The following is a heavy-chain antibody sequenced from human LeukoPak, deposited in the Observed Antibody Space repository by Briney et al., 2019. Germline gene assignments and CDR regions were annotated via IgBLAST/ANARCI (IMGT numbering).Heavy chain of an antibody. D-gene: IGHD3-10*01. CDR2: ISSSSSYI. Sequence: GGSLRLSCAASGFTFSSYSMNWVRQAPGKGLEWVSSISSSSSYIYYADSVKGRFTISRDNAKNSLYLQMNSLRAEDTAVYYCARGPDLVVRGPRRAFDLWGQGPMVTVSS. CDR1: GFTFSSYS. CDR3: ARGPDLVVRGPRRAFDL. V-gene: IGHV3-21*01. J-gene: IGHJ3*01.